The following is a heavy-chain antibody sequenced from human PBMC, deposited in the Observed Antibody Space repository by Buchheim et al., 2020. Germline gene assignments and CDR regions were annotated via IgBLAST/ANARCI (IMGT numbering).Heavy chain of an antibody. CDR1: GFTFSNYW. Sequence: EVQLVESGGGLVQPGGSLRLSCTASGFTFSNYWMQWVRQAPGKGLVWVSRIDADGSTTSYADSVQGRFTISRDNATNTLYLQLKSLRAEDTAVYYCARGYSGTYRIDYWGQGTL. J-gene: IGHJ4*02. D-gene: IGHD1-26*01. V-gene: IGHV3-74*01. CDR2: IDADGSTT. CDR3: ARGYSGTYRIDY.